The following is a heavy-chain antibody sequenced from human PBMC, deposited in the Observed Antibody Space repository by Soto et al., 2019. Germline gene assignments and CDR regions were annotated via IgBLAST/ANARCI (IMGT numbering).Heavy chain of an antibody. Sequence: GGSLRLSCAASGFTFSSYAMSWVRQAPGKGLEWVSAISGSGGSTYYADSVKGRFTISRDNSKNTLYLQMNSLRAEDTAVYYCANFGVVIRSYYYYYMDVWGKGTTVTVSS. D-gene: IGHD3-3*01. V-gene: IGHV3-23*01. CDR2: ISGSGGST. J-gene: IGHJ6*03. CDR3: ANFGVVIRSYYYYYMDV. CDR1: GFTFSSYA.